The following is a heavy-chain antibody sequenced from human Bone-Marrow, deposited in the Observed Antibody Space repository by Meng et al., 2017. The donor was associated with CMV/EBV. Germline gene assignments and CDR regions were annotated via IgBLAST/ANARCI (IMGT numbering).Heavy chain of an antibody. CDR2: INWNGGST. V-gene: IGHV3-20*04. Sequence: GESLKISCAASGFTFSRYWMSWVRQAPGKGLEWVSGINWNGGSTGYADSVKGRFTISRDNAKNSLYLQMNSLRAEDTALYYCARGRSVVPAAISYYYGMDVWGQGTTVTVSS. CDR1: GFTFSRYW. J-gene: IGHJ6*02. CDR3: ARGRSVVPAAISYYYGMDV. D-gene: IGHD2-2*01.